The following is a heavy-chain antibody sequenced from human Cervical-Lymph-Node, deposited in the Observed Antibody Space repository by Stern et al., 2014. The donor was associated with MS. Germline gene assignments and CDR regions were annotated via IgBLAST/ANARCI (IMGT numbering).Heavy chain of an antibody. D-gene: IGHD3-22*01. V-gene: IGHV5-51*01. CDR1: GYTFAFYW. CDR2: INPGACET. J-gene: IGHJ5*02. CDR3: ARLVNFNYFDP. Sequence: VQLEESGAEVKKPGESVKISCKGSGYTFAFYWIPWVRQMPGQGLEWMGIINPGACETTNSPSFEGQVTFSADESISTAYLHWNSLKASDTAIYYCARLVNFNYFDPWGQGTLVTVSS.